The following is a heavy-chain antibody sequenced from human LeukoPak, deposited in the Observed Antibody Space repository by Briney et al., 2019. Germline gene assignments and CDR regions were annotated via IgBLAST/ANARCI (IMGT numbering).Heavy chain of an antibody. D-gene: IGHD4-17*01. CDR2: IPSDGSDN. CDR3: AKGLGDYDDFRLGY. CDR1: VFTFSTYG. V-gene: IGHV3-30*02. J-gene: IGHJ4*02. Sequence: PGGSLRLSCAASVFTFSTYGFHWVRQAPGKVLEWVAFIPSDGSDNYYANSVKGRFTISRDNSKNKLYLQMNSLRSEDTAVYYCAKGLGDYDDFRLGYWGQGTLVTVSS.